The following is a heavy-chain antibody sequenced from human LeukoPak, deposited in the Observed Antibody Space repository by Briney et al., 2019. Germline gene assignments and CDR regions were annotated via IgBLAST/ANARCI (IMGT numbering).Heavy chain of an antibody. D-gene: IGHD3-16*01. CDR3: ARADRGPSGGDDWSFDL. V-gene: IGHV4-31*03. CDR1: GGSISSAGYY. CDR2: IYYSGST. J-gene: IGHJ2*01. Sequence: SETLSLTCTVSGGSISSAGYYWSWIRQHPGKGLEWIGYIYYSGSTYYNPSLKSRITISVDTSENQFSLKLSSVTAADTAVYYCARADRGPSGGDDWSFDLWGRGTLVTVSS.